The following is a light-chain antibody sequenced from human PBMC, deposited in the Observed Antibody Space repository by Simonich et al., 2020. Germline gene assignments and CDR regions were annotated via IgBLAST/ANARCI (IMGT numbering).Light chain of an antibody. Sequence: NFMLTQPHSVSESPGKTVTISCTRSSGSLASNYVQWYQQRPGSAPTTVIYEDNHRPSGVPDRFSGSIDSSSNSASLTISGLKTEDEADYYCQSYDSSNQVFGGGTKLTVL. CDR3: QSYDSSNQV. J-gene: IGLJ2*01. CDR1: SGSLASNY. CDR2: EDN. V-gene: IGLV6-57*03.